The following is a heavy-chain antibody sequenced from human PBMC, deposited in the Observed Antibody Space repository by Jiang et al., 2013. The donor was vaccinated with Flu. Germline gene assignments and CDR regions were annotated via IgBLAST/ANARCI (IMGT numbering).Heavy chain of an antibody. CDR2: IYYSGST. CDR1: SISSYY. D-gene: IGHD1-26*01. CDR3: ARGGRVGATIGRFDP. Sequence: SISSYYWSWIRQPPGKGLEWIGYIYYSGSTNYNPSLKSRVTISVDTSKNQFSLKLSSVTAADTAVYYCARGGRVGATIGRFDPWGQGTLVTVSS. J-gene: IGHJ5*02. V-gene: IGHV4-59*08.